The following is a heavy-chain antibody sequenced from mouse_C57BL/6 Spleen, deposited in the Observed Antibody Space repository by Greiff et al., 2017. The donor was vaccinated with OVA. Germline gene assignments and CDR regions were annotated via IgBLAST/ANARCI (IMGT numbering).Heavy chain of an antibody. Sequence: EVKLQQSGPELVKPGASVKISCKASGYTFTDYYMNWVKQSHGKSLEWIGDINPNNGGTSYNQKFKGKATLTVDKSSSTAYMELRSLTSEDSAVYYCARCTDSSGYPDYWGQGTTLTVSS. CDR2: INPNNGGT. CDR1: GYTFTDYY. CDR3: ARCTDSSGYPDY. J-gene: IGHJ2*01. V-gene: IGHV1-26*01. D-gene: IGHD3-2*02.